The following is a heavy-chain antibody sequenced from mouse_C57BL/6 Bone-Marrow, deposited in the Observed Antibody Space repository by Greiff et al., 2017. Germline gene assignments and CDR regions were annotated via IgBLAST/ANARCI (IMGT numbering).Heavy chain of an antibody. CDR1: GFTFSDYG. CDR3: VGNYPYAMDY. V-gene: IGHV5-17*01. Sequence: DVQLVESGGGLVKPGGSLKLSCAASGFTFSDYGMHWVRQAPEKGLEWVAYISSGSSTIYYADTVKGRFTISRDNAKNTLFLQMTSLRSEDTAMYYCVGNYPYAMDYWGQGTSVTVSS. CDR2: ISSGSSTI. J-gene: IGHJ4*01. D-gene: IGHD2-1*01.